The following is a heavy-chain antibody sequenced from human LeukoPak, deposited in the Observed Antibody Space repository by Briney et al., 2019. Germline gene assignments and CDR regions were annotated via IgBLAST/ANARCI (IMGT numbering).Heavy chain of an antibody. D-gene: IGHD3-10*01. Sequence: ASVKVSCKASGYTFTSYGISWVRQAPGQGLEWTGWISAYNGNTNYAQKLQGRVTMTTDTSTSTAYMELRSLRSDDTAVYYCASGDRVYYYYGMDVWGQGTTVTVSS. V-gene: IGHV1-18*01. CDR1: GYTFTSYG. J-gene: IGHJ6*02. CDR2: ISAYNGNT. CDR3: ASGDRVYYYYGMDV.